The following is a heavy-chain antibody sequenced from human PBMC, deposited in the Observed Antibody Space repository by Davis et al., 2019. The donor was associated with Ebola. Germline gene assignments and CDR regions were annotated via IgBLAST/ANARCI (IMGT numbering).Heavy chain of an antibody. CDR3: ARVFQIQLLRWFDP. D-gene: IGHD2-15*01. J-gene: IGHJ5*02. Sequence: ASVKVSCKASGYTFTSYGISWVRQAPGQGLEWMGIINPSGGSTSYAQKFQGRVTMTRDTSTSTVYMELRSLRSDDTAVYYCARVFQIQLLRWFDPWGQGTLVTVSS. CDR2: INPSGGST. V-gene: IGHV1-46*01. CDR1: GYTFTSYG.